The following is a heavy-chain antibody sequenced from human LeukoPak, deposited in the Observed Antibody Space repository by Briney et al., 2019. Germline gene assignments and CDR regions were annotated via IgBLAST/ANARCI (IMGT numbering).Heavy chain of an antibody. J-gene: IGHJ4*02. CDR3: ARGVGGSYVQPFDY. CDR1: GGSFSGYY. V-gene: IGHV4-34*01. CDR2: INHSGST. Sequence: PSETLSPTCAVYGGSFSGYYWSWIRQPPGKGLEWIGEINHSGSTNYNPSLKSRVTISVDTSKNQFSLKLSSVTAADTAVYYCARGVGGSYVQPFDYWGQGTLVTVSS. D-gene: IGHD1-26*01.